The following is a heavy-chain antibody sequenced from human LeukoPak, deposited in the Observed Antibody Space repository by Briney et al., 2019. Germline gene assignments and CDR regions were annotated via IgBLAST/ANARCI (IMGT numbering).Heavy chain of an antibody. CDR1: GFTFSNAW. D-gene: IGHD6-13*01. J-gene: IGHJ4*02. CDR2: IKSKTDGGTT. Sequence: PGGSLRLSCAASGFTFSNAWMSWVRQAPGKGLEWVGRIKSKTDGGTTDYAAPVKGRFTISRDDSKNTLYLQMNSLKTEDTAVYYCTTVRIYSSSWYSDYWGQGTLVTVSS. V-gene: IGHV3-15*01. CDR3: TTVRIYSSSWYSDY.